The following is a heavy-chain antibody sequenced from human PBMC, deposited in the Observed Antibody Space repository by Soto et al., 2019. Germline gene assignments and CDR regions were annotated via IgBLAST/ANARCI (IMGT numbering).Heavy chain of an antibody. Sequence: GGSLRLSCAASGFTFSSYAMHWVRQAPGKGLEWVAVISYDGSNKYYADSVKGRFTISRDNSKNTLYLQMNSLRAEDTAVYYCARDPGEPDYYYYGQDVWGQGTTVTVSS. CDR1: GFTFSSYA. CDR3: ARDPGEPDYYYYGQDV. CDR2: ISYDGSNK. V-gene: IGHV3-30-3*01. D-gene: IGHD1-1*01. J-gene: IGHJ6*02.